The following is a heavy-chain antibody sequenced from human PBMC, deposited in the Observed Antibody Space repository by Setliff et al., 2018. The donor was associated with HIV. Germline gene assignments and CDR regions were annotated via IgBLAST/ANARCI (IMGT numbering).Heavy chain of an antibody. V-gene: IGHV1-69*13. D-gene: IGHD1-26*01. Sequence: SVKVSCKASGGTFSSYAISWVRQAPGQGLEWMGGIIPIFGTTNHAQKFQGRVTITADESASIVYMELSSLRSEDTAVYFCARGGPSGTYPLDYMDVWGKGTTVTVSS. J-gene: IGHJ6*03. CDR2: IIPIFGTT. CDR1: GGTFSSYA. CDR3: ARGGPSGTYPLDYMDV.